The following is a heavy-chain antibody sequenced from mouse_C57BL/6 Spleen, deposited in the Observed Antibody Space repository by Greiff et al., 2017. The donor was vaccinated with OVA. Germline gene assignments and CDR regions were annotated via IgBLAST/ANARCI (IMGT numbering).Heavy chain of an antibody. CDR1: GYTFTSYW. D-gene: IGHD1-1*01. CDR3: ARVGTTVRGWYFDV. J-gene: IGHJ1*03. V-gene: IGHV1-53*01. Sequence: QVQLQQPGTELVKPGASVKLSCKASGYTFTSYWMHWVKQRPGQGLEWVGNINPSNGGTNYNEKFKSKPTLTVDKSSSTAYMQLSSLTSEDSAVYYCARVGTTVRGWYFDVWGTGTTVTVSS. CDR2: INPSNGGT.